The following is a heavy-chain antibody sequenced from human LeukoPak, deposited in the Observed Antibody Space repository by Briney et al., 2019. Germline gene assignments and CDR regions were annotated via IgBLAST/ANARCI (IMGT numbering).Heavy chain of an antibody. Sequence: PGGSLRLSCAASGFTCSTYAMTWVRQAPGKGLEWVSGISYSSATIGYVDSVKGRFIISRDNAKNSLYLQMNSLRAEDTALYFCAKDRGGGSQLGDAFDVWGQGTMVSVSS. CDR3: AKDRGGGSQLGDAFDV. J-gene: IGHJ3*01. CDR1: GFTCSTYA. CDR2: ISYSSATI. D-gene: IGHD2-15*01. V-gene: IGHV3-9*01.